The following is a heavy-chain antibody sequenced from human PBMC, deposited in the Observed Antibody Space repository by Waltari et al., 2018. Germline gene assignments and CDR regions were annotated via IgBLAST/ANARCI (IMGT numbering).Heavy chain of an antibody. D-gene: IGHD2-21*01. CDR1: GFSFSNFG. CDR2: ISYDGRDL. CDR3: AKEGVVINGYYFDY. V-gene: IGHV3-30*18. Sequence: QVLLVESGGGVVQPGTSLRLSCAASGFSFSNFGIHWVRQAPGKGLESVAVISYDGRDLYYADSVKGRATISRDNSKNTLYLQMNSLRPEDTAVYYCAKEGVVINGYYFDYWGQGTLVTVSS. J-gene: IGHJ4*02.